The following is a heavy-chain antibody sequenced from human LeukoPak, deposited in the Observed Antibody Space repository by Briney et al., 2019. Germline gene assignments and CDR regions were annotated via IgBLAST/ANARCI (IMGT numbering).Heavy chain of an antibody. J-gene: IGHJ4*02. CDR3: ARDRGAGTTEGWDY. V-gene: IGHV3-21*01. CDR2: ISSSSSYI. D-gene: IGHD1-1*01. CDR1: GSTFSSYG. Sequence: GGSLRLSCAASGSTFSSYGMSWVRQAPGKGLEWVSSISSSSSYIYYADSVKGRFTISRDNAKNSLYLQMNSLRAEDTAVYYCARDRGAGTTEGWDYWGQGTLVTVSS.